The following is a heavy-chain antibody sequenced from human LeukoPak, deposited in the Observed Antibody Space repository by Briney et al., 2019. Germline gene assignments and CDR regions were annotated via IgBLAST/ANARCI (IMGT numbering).Heavy chain of an antibody. Sequence: GGSLRLSCAASGFTFDDYAMHWVRQAPGKGLEWVSGISWNSGSIGYADSVKGRFTISRDNAKNSLYLQMNSLRAEDTALYYCAKDGRRFGELLRKNWFDPWGQGTLVTVSS. D-gene: IGHD3-10*01. V-gene: IGHV3-9*01. CDR3: AKDGRRFGELLRKNWFDP. CDR1: GFTFDDYA. CDR2: ISWNSGSI. J-gene: IGHJ5*02.